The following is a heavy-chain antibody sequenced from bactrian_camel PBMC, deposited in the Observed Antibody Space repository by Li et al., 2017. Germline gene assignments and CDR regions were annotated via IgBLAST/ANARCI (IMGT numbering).Heavy chain of an antibody. D-gene: IGHD1*01. CDR2: INSDGGST. V-gene: IGHV3S31*01. J-gene: IGHJ4*01. Sequence: VQLVESGGGLVEPGGSLRLSCAASGSIQRTNCMGWFRQAPGKGLELVSHINSDGGSTYYADSVKGRFTISIDNAKNTLYLQMNNLQTEDTAVYYCAACRVAIRDYNYWGQGTQVTVS. CDR1: GSIQRTNC. CDR3: AACRVAIRDYNY.